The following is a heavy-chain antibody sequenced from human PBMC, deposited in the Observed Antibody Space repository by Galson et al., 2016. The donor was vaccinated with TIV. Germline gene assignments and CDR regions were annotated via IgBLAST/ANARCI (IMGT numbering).Heavy chain of an antibody. D-gene: IGHD2-2*03. CDR2: ISYDGSDK. CDR1: GFTFGSYG. V-gene: IGHV3-30*03. Sequence: SLRLSCAASGFTFGSYGMRWVRQAPGKGLEWVAHISYDGSDKSYSDSVKGRFTISRDKSKNTLYLQMNSLRAEDTAIYHCARVDKSYHMDVWGKGTTVTVSS. J-gene: IGHJ6*03. CDR3: ARVDKSYHMDV.